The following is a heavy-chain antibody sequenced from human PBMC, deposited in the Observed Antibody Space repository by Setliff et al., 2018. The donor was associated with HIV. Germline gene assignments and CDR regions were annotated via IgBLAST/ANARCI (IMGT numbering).Heavy chain of an antibody. CDR2: IYTNGNT. D-gene: IGHD4-17*01. Sequence: SETLSLTCTVSGGSISRGSYYWSWIRQPAGKGLEWIGRIYTNGNTNYNPSLKSRVTVSADTSKNQFSLKLSSVTAADTAVYYCARGFLRSRRRWFDPWGREPWSPSPQ. CDR1: GGSISRGSYY. V-gene: IGHV4-61*02. CDR3: ARGFLRSRRRWFDP. J-gene: IGHJ5*02.